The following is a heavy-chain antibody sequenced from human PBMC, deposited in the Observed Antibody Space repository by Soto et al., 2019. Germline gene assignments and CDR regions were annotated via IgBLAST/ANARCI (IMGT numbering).Heavy chain of an antibody. Sequence: QVQLQESGPGLVKPSQTLSLTCTVSGGSISSGGYYWSWIRQHPGKGLEWIEYIYYSGSTYYNPSLMSRVTISVDTSKNQFSLKLSSVTAADTAVYYCARDPYYDSSCYPRVRFDLWGRGTLVTVSS. CDR2: IYYSGST. CDR1: GGSISSGGYY. D-gene: IGHD3-22*01. V-gene: IGHV4-31*03. CDR3: ARDPYYDSSCYPRVRFDL. J-gene: IGHJ2*01.